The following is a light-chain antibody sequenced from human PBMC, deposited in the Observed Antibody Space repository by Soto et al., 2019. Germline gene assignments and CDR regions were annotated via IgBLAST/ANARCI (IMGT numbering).Light chain of an antibody. Sequence: QSVLTQPASVSGSPGQSIAISCSGSSSDLGIYNYVSWYQQHPGKVPKLIIFEVTNRPSGVSNRFSGSKSGNTASLTISGLQAEDEAHYDCSSDTTSSTRVCGTGTKVTVL. V-gene: IGLV2-14*01. CDR1: SSDLGIYNY. CDR2: EVT. J-gene: IGLJ1*01. CDR3: SSDTTSSTRV.